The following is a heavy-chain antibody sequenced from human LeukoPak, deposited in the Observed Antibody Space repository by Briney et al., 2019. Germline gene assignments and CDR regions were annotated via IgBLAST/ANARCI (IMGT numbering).Heavy chain of an antibody. J-gene: IGHJ4*02. Sequence: SETLSLTCTVSGGSISSYYWSWIRQPPGKGLEWIGSIYYSGSTYYNPSLKSRVTISVDTSKNQFSLKLSSVTAADTAVYYCARPLRNYYFDYWGQGTLVTVSS. CDR2: IYYSGST. D-gene: IGHD1-7*01. CDR1: GGSISSYY. CDR3: ARPLRNYYFDY. V-gene: IGHV4-39*07.